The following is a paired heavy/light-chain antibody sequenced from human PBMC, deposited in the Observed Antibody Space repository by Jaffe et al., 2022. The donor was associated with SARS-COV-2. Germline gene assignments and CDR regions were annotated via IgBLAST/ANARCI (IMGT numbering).Light chain of an antibody. CDR1: QGISSY. CDR2: AAS. CDR3: QQPDT. J-gene: IGKJ2*01. Sequence: DIQLTQSPSFLSASVGDRVTITCRASQGISSYLAWYQQKPGKAPKLLIYAASTLQSGVPSRFSGSGSGTEFTLTISSLQPEDFATYYCQQPDTFGQGTKLEIK. V-gene: IGKV1-9*01.
Heavy chain of an antibody. D-gene: IGHD3-9*01. J-gene: IGHJ4*02. CDR1: GGSISSYY. CDR3: ARDRLWYYDILTGQGAGTHYFDY. CDR2: IYTSGST. V-gene: IGHV4-4*07. Sequence: QVQLQESGPGLVKPSETLSLTCTVSGGSISSYYWSWIRQPAGKGLEWIGRIYTSGSTNYNPSLKSRVTMSVDTSKNQFSLKLSSVTAADTAVYYCARDRLWYYDILTGQGAGTHYFDYWGQGTLVTVSS.